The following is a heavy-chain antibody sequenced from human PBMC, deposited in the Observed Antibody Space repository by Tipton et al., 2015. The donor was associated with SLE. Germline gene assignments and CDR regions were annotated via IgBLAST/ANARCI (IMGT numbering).Heavy chain of an antibody. CDR2: ISVYNLNT. CDR1: GYPFTSYT. D-gene: IGHD6-19*01. J-gene: IGHJ4*02. Sequence: QLVQSGAEVKKPGASVKVSCKASGYPFTSYTITWVRQAPGQGLEWMGWISVYNLNTKYAQKLQGRVTMAIDTSTSTAYMELRSLRSEDTAVYYCAIAVAGTLFFDYWGQGALVTVSS. V-gene: IGHV1-18*01. CDR3: AIAVAGTLFFDY.